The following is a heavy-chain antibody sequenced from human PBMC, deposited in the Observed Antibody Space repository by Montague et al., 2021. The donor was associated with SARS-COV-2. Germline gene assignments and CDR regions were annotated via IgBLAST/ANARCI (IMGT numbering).Heavy chain of an antibody. Sequence: VKPTQTLTLTCTLSGLPLSTSGLCVGWIRQPPGKALEWLALTDXDDDKYYSPSLKTRLSISKDTSKNQVVLTMANMEPVDTATYYCARIPNDSWYVSYFDYWGQGILVTVSS. CDR2: TDXDDDK. D-gene: IGHD6-13*01. J-gene: IGHJ4*02. CDR1: GLPLSTSGLC. CDR3: ARIPNDSWYVSYFDY. V-gene: IGHV2-70*01.